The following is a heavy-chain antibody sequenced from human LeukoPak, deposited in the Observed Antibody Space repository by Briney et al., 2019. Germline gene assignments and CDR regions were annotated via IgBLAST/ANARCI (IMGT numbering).Heavy chain of an antibody. V-gene: IGHV4-34*01. J-gene: IGHJ5*02. Sequence: PSETLSLTCAVYGGSFSGYYWSWIRQPPGKGLEWIGEINHSGSTNYNPSLKSQVTISVDTSKNQFSLKLSSVTAADTAVYYCASTGFDPWGQGTLVTVSS. CDR2: INHSGST. CDR1: GGSFSGYY. CDR3: ASTGFDP.